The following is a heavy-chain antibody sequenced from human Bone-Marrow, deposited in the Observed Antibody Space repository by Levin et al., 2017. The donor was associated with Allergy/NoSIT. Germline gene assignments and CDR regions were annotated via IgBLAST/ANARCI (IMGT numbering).Heavy chain of an antibody. CDR3: ASRYCSSTSCYGYFDY. J-gene: IGHJ4*02. V-gene: IGHV1-69*01. CDR1: GGTFSSYA. Sequence: KISCKASGGTFSSYAISWVRQAPGQGLEWMGGIIPIFGTANYAQKFQGRVTITADESTSTAYMELSSLRSEDTAVYYCASRYCSSTSCYGYFDYWGQGTLVTVSS. CDR2: IIPIFGTA. D-gene: IGHD2-2*01.